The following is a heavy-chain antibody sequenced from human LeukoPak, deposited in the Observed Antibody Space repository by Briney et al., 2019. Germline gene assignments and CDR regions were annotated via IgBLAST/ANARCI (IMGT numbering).Heavy chain of an antibody. CDR3: AREDTAMVPGGY. CDR2: IYYSGST. D-gene: IGHD5-18*01. CDR1: GGSISSYY. V-gene: IGHV4-59*12. Sequence: SETLSLTCTVSGGSISSYYWSWIRQPPGKGLEWIGYIYYSGSTYYNPSLKSRVTISVDTSKNQFSLKLSSVTAADTAVYYCAREDTAMVPGGYWGQGTLVTVSS. J-gene: IGHJ4*02.